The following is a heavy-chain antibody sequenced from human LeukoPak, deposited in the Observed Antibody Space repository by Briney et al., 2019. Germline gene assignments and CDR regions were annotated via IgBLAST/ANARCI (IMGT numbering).Heavy chain of an antibody. V-gene: IGHV3-21*01. J-gene: IGHJ3*02. CDR1: GFTFSSYS. D-gene: IGHD3-22*01. Sequence: GGSLRLSCAASGFTFSSYSMNWVRQAPGKGLEWVSSISSSSYIYYADSVKGRFTISRDNAKNSLYLQMNSLRAEDTAVYYCARDRYYDSNAFDIWGQGTMVTVSS. CDR3: ARDRYYDSNAFDI. CDR2: ISSSSYI.